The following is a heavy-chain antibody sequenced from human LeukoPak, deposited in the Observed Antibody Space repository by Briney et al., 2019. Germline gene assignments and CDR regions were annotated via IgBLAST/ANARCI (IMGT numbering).Heavy chain of an antibody. CDR3: ARRGAVAGTNFDY. V-gene: IGHV5-51*01. D-gene: IGHD6-19*01. J-gene: IGHJ4*02. CDR2: IDPGDSDT. CDR1: GYSFTSYW. Sequence: GESLKISCKGSGYSFTSYWIGWVRQMPGKGLEWMGIIDPGDSDTRYSPSFQGQVTISADKSISTAYLQWSSLKASDTAMYYCARRGAVAGTNFDYWGQGTLVTVSS.